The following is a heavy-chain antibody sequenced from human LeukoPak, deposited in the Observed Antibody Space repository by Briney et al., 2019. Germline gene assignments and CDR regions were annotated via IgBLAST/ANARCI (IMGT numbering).Heavy chain of an antibody. CDR3: ARDRYSGSYYVPDYYYYYYGMDV. J-gene: IGHJ6*02. Sequence: GGALRLSCAASLFASGFTFSDYAVSWVRQAPGKGPEWVASVNGRRATPYSADSGSGRFTISRDNAKNSLYLQMNSLRTEDTAVYYCARDRYSGSYYVPDYYYYYYGMDVWGQGTTVTVSS. V-gene: IGHV3-23*01. CDR2: VNGRRATP. D-gene: IGHD1-26*01. CDR1: GFTFSDYA.